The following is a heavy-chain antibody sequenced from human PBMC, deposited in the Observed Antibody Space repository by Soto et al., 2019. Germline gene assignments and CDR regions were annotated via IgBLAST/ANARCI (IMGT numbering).Heavy chain of an antibody. D-gene: IGHD6-13*01. CDR3: SRALPTTLIIALAAGLKDAFDI. CDR1: GFTFDDYG. Sequence: GGSLRLSCAASGFTFDDYGMSWVRQAPGKGLEWVSGIYLNCWCKGFCSFFKGRFTIFKENAKNFLFFQINSFRAEDTAFFHCSRALPTTLIIALAAGLKDAFDIWGQGTMVTVSS. J-gene: IGHJ3*02. V-gene: IGHV3-20*01. CDR2: IYLNCWCK.